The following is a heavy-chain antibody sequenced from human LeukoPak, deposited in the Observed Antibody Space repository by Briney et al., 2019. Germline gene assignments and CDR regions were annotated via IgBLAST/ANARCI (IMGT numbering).Heavy chain of an antibody. D-gene: IGHD3-16*02. V-gene: IGHV1-18*01. CDR2: ISAYNGKT. CDR1: GYTFTSYG. CDR3: ARDRISDYVWGSYRHDY. Sequence: ASVKVSCKASGYTFTSYGISWVRQAPGQGLEWMGWISAYNGKTNYAQKLQGRVTITTDTYTRTAYMELRRLRSDDTAVYYCARDRISDYVWGSYRHDYWGQGTLVTVSS. J-gene: IGHJ4*02.